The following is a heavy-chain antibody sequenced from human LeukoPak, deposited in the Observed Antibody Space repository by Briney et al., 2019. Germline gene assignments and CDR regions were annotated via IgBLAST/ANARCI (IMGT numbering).Heavy chain of an antibody. Sequence: ASVKVSCMASGGSFSSYAINWVRHAPGQGLEWMGGIIPIYVTADYAQTFQGRVTITADESTTTAYMELSRLRSEDTAVYYRASVFGVVTDYDYWGQGTLVTVSS. CDR1: GGSFSSYA. CDR2: IIPIYVTA. CDR3: ASVFGVVTDYDY. D-gene: IGHD3-3*01. J-gene: IGHJ4*02. V-gene: IGHV1-69*13.